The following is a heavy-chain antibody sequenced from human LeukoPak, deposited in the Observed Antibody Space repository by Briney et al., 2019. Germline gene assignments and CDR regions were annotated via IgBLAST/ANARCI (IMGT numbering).Heavy chain of an antibody. CDR2: VHKTGKT. Sequence: PSETLSLTCALSTVSGSSGNWWSWVRPPPGKGLEWIGEVHKTGKTNYNPSLKTRVTISIDASKNQLSLELTSVTAADTAVYYCAREGGFYRPLDYSGQGTLVTVSS. D-gene: IGHD3-3*01. CDR1: TVSGSSGNW. V-gene: IGHV4-4*02. CDR3: AREGGFYRPLDY. J-gene: IGHJ4*02.